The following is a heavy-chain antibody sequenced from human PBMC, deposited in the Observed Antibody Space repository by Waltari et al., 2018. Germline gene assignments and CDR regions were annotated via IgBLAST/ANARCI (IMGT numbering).Heavy chain of an antibody. CDR2: ISGTSSST. CDR3: AKEGSKRGGFDT. CDR1: GFSFDDYA. Sequence: EVQLVESGGGLVQPGRSLTLSCSASGFSFDDYAMHWFRQVPGKGVEWGSGISGTSSSTDYADSVRGRFTTSRDNAKNSVFLHMNSLRPEDMAFYYCAKEGSKRGGFDTWGQGTMVTVSS. V-gene: IGHV3-9*03. J-gene: IGHJ3*02.